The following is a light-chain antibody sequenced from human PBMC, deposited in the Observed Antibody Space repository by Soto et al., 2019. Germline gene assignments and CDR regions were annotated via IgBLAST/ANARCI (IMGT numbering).Light chain of an antibody. CDR2: EAS. CDR1: QDISDH. Sequence: DFQMTQSPSSLSASVGDRVTITCRASQDISDHLAWYQHKPGKVPKLLIYEASTLQSGVPSRFSGGGFGTDFTLTISSLQPEDVAIYYCQRYNRNPRTFGQGTKVELK. CDR3: QRYNRNPRT. J-gene: IGKJ1*01. V-gene: IGKV1-27*01.